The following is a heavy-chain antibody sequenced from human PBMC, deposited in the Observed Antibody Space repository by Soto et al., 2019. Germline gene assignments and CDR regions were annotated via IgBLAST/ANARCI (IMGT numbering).Heavy chain of an antibody. V-gene: IGHV3-66*03. CDR3: ARGVVVVAATYGMDV. CDR1: GFTVSSNY. CDR2: IYANDNR. D-gene: IGHD2-15*01. J-gene: IGHJ6*02. Sequence: GGSLRLSCAVSGFTVSSNYMSWVRQAPGKGLEWVSIIYANDNRYYADSVKGRFTISRDNSKNTLYLQMGSLRAEDMAVYYCARGVVVVAATYGMDVWGQGTTVTVSS.